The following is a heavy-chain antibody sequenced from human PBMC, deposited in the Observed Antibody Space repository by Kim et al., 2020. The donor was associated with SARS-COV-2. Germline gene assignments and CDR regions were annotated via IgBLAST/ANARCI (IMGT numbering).Heavy chain of an antibody. CDR1: GFTFSSYD. CDR3: ARVRVYNSSWGTYYYYGMDV. V-gene: IGHV3-13*01. J-gene: IGHJ6*02. CDR2: IGTAGDT. Sequence: GGSLRLSCAASGFTFSSYDMHWVRQATGKGLEWVSAIGTAGDTYYPGSVKGRFTISRENAKNSLYLQMNSLRAGDTAVYYCARVRVYNSSWGTYYYYGMDVWGQGTTVTVSS. D-gene: IGHD6-13*01.